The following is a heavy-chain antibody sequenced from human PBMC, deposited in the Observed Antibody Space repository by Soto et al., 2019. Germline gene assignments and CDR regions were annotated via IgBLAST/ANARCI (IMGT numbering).Heavy chain of an antibody. CDR3: SKDPRASDDAVDT. CDR2: ITGGGVSS. Sequence: EGQLLESGGGLVQPGGSLRLSCAASGFTFSSYAMRWVRQAPGKGLEWVSAITGGGVSSYSADSGKGRFTISRDNSKDTLYLQMNSQRAEDRAVYYCSKDPRASDDAVDTWGEGTMATVSS. V-gene: IGHV3-23*01. J-gene: IGHJ3*02. CDR1: GFTFSSYA.